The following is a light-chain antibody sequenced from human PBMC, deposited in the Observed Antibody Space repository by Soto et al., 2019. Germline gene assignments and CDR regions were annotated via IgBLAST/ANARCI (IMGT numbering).Light chain of an antibody. CDR1: RDDIGAYDY. CDR2: EVT. V-gene: IGLV2-14*01. J-gene: IGLJ2*01. Sequence: QSALTLPAPVSGSPGQSITISCAGTRDDIGAYDYVSWYQQHPGNAPKLLVYEVTNRPSGVSDRFSGSKSGNTASLTISGLQAEDEADYYCNSYTNSSAVVFGGGTKVTVL. CDR3: NSYTNSSAVV.